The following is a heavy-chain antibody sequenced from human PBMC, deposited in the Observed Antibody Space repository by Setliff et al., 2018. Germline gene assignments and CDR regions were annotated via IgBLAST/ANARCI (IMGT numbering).Heavy chain of an antibody. CDR1: GGSFSDYF. CDR2: ISHSGST. V-gene: IGHV4-34*01. CDR3: ARLNFWSGFWYFTL. D-gene: IGHD3-3*01. Sequence: SETLSLTCTVYGGSFSDYFWSWIRQPPGKGLEWIGEISHSGSTNYNPSLKGRVSISVDTAENQVSLKVNSVTAADTGVYYCARLNFWSGFWYFTLWGQGTPVTVSS. J-gene: IGHJ4*02.